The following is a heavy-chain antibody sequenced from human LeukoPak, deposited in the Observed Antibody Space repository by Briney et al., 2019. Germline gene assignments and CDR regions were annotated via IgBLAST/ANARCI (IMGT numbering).Heavy chain of an antibody. CDR1: GFTFSSYG. CDR3: AKDALVVPAAIFSGWFDP. D-gene: IGHD2-2*01. Sequence: PGGSLRLSCAASGFTFSSYGMHWVRQAPGKGLEWVAFIRYDGSNKYYADSVKGRFTISRDNSKNTLYLQMNSLRAEDTAVYYCAKDALVVPAAIFSGWFDPWGQGTLVTVSS. V-gene: IGHV3-30*02. CDR2: IRYDGSNK. J-gene: IGHJ5*02.